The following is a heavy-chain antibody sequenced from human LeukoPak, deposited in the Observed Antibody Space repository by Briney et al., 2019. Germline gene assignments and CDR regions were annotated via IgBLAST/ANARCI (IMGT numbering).Heavy chain of an antibody. D-gene: IGHD4-11*01. J-gene: IGHJ5*02. Sequence: PSETLSLTFSVSGGSIRNHFWSWIRLPPGKGLEWIGNIYYTTNPNYSPSLASRVTISVDTSKNQLSLNLNSVSAADTAIYYCARDRNYFDAWGQGTRVTVSS. CDR1: GGSIRNHF. V-gene: IGHV4-59*11. CDR3: ARDRNYFDA. CDR2: IYYTTNP.